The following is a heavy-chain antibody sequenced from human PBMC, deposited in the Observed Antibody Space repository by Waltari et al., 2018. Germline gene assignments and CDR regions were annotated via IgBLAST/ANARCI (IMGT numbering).Heavy chain of an antibody. CDR2: ISQSRTT. CDR3: ARQEIIVEVTGDGFDI. D-gene: IGHD2-21*02. J-gene: IGHJ3*02. V-gene: IGHV4-34*01. Sequence: QVQLQQWGAGLLKPSETLSLTCAVYGGSFSGYYWSWLRQPPGKGREWSGEISQSRTTNYNPSRKSRVTISLDTSKNQFSLKLSSVTAADTAVYYCARQEIIVEVTGDGFDIWGQGTMVTVSS. CDR1: GGSFSGYY.